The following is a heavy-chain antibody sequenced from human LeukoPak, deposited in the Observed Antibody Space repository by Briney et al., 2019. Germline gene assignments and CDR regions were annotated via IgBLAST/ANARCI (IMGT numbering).Heavy chain of an antibody. V-gene: IGHV4-34*01. CDR1: GGSFSGYY. J-gene: IGHJ3*02. D-gene: IGHD1-26*01. CDR3: AGSGSYYRDDAFDI. CDR2: INHSGST. Sequence: PSETLSLTCAVYGGSFSGYYWSWIRQPPGKGLEWIGEINHSGSTNYNPSLKSRVTISVDTSKNQFSLKLSSVTAADTAVYYCAGSGSYYRDDAFDIWGQGTMVTVSS.